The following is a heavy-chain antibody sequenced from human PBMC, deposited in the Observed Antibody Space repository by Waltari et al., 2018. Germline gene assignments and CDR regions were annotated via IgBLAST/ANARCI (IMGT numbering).Heavy chain of an antibody. CDR2: INTDGSST. CDR3: ARVNSYGYDY. J-gene: IGHJ4*02. D-gene: IGHD5-18*01. Sequence: EVQLVESGGGLVQPGGSLRLSCAASGFTFSSYWMHWVRQAPGKGLVGFSRINTDGSSTSYADSVKGRFTISRDNAKNTLYLQMNSLRAEDTAVYYCARVNSYGYDYWGQGTLVTVSS. V-gene: IGHV3-74*01. CDR1: GFTFSSYW.